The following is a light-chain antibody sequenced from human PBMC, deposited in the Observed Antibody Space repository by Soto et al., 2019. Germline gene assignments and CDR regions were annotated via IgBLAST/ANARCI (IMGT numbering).Light chain of an antibody. CDR3: QQYGSSPWT. CDR2: GAS. CDR1: QSVRSN. Sequence: IVMTQSPATLSLSQWEIATLSCRASQSVRSNVAWYQQKPGQAPRLLIYGASTRATGIPARFSGSGSGTDFTLTISRLEPEDFAVYYCQQYGSSPWTFGQGTRLEIK. J-gene: IGKJ5*01. V-gene: IGKV3-20*01.